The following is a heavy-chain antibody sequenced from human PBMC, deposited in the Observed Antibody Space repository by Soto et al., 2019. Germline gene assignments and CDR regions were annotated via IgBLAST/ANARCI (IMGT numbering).Heavy chain of an antibody. V-gene: IGHV3-48*01. CDR2: ISSSSSTI. Sequence: EVQLVESGGGLVQPGGSLRLSCAASGFTFSSYSMNWVRQAPGKGLEWVSYISSSSSTIYYADSVKGRFTISRDNAKNSLYLQMNSLRAEDTAVYYCARDTTGGGSSIDYWGPGTLVTVSS. CDR3: ARDTTGGGSSIDY. J-gene: IGHJ4*02. D-gene: IGHD2-15*01. CDR1: GFTFSSYS.